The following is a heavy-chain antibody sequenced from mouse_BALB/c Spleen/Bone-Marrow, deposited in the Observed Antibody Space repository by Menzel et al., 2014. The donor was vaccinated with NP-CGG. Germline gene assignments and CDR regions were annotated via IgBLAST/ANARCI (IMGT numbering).Heavy chain of an antibody. CDR1: GFTFTDYY. V-gene: IGHV7-3*02. CDR3: ARDIGGITLDY. CDR2: IRNKANGYTT. Sequence: EVKLVESGGGLVQPGGSLRLSCATSGFTFTDYYMNWVRQPPGKALEWLGFIRNKANGYTTEFSASVKDRFTISRDNSQSILYLQMNTLRAEDSATYYCARDIGGITLDYWGQGTTLTVSS. J-gene: IGHJ2*01. D-gene: IGHD1-1*01.